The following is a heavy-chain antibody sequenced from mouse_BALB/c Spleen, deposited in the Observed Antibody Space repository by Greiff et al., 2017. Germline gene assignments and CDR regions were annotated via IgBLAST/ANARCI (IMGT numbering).Heavy chain of an antibody. CDR3: TRAGKYGNYEAY. CDR2: IYPSDSYT. Sequence: VQLQQPGAELVRPGASVKLSCKASGYTFTSYWINWVKQRPGQGLEWIGNIYPSDSYTNYNRKFKDKATLTVDKSSSTAYMQLSSPTSEDSAVYYCTRAGKYGNYEAYWGQGTLVTVSA. D-gene: IGHD2-10*02. V-gene: IGHV1-69*02. CDR1: GYTFTSYW. J-gene: IGHJ3*01.